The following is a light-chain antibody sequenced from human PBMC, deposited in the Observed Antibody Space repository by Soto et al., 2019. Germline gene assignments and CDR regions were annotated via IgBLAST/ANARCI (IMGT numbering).Light chain of an antibody. CDR3: QQYGSSP. V-gene: IGKV3-15*01. CDR2: GS. CDR1: QSISSD. J-gene: IGKJ5*01. Sequence: EIVMTQSPATLSVSPGERATLSCRASQSISSDLAWYQQKPGQAPRLLIYGSTRATGIPARFSGSGSGTEFTLTISSLQSEDSAVYYCQQYGSSPLGQGTRLEIK.